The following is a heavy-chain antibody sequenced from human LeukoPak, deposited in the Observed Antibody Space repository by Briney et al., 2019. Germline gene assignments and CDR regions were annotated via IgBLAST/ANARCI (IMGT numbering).Heavy chain of an antibody. CDR3: ARATDTQWWYFDY. CDR2: IIPIFGTA. CDR1: GGTFSSYA. D-gene: IGHD2-15*01. V-gene: IGHV1-69*13. J-gene: IGHJ4*02. Sequence: SVKVSCKASGGTFSSYAIIWVRQAPGQGLKWMGGIIPIFGTANYAQKFQGRVTITADESTSTAYMELSSLRSEDTAVYYCARATDTQWWYFDYWGQGTLVTVSS.